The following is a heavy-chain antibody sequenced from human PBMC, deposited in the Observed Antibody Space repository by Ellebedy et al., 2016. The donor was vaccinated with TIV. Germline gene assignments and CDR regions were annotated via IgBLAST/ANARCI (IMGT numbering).Heavy chain of an antibody. J-gene: IGHJ5*02. Sequence: MPSETLSLTCAVSGGSISITNWWSWVRQAPGKGLEWIGEIFHSGSTNYNPSLKSRVTISVDKSKNQFSLKLSSVTAADTAVYYCARDVNYYGSSGYWMSFDPWGQGTLVTVSS. V-gene: IGHV4-4*02. CDR2: IFHSGST. D-gene: IGHD3-22*01. CDR1: GGSISITNW. CDR3: ARDVNYYGSSGYWMSFDP.